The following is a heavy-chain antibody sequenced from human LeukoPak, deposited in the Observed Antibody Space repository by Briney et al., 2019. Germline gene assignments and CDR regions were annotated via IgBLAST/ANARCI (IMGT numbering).Heavy chain of an antibody. CDR1: GGSFSGYY. J-gene: IGHJ4*02. D-gene: IGHD6-6*01. CDR3: ARGVAARLGGFDY. CDR2: INHSGST. V-gene: IGHV4-34*01. Sequence: SETLSLTRAVYGGSFSGYYWSWIRQPPGKGLEWIGEINHSGSTNYNPSLKSRVTISVDTSKNQFSLKLSSVTAADTAVYYCARGVAARLGGFDYWGQGTLVTVSS.